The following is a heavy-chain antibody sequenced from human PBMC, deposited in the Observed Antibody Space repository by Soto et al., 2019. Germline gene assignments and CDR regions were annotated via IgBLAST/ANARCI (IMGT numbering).Heavy chain of an antibody. Sequence: SETLSLTCTVSGGSISSYYWSWIRQPPGKGLEWIGYIYYSGSTNYNPSLKSRVTISVDTSKNQFSLKLSSVTAADTAVYYCARARVPLRFGELPQVDYWGQGTLVTVSS. J-gene: IGHJ4*02. CDR1: GGSISSYY. V-gene: IGHV4-59*01. CDR3: ARARVPLRFGELPQVDY. CDR2: IYYSGST. D-gene: IGHD3-10*01.